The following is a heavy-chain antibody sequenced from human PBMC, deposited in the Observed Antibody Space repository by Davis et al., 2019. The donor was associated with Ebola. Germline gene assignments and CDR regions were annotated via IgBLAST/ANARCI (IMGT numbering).Heavy chain of an antibody. CDR3: ARVITFGGVIVPYFDY. Sequence: GESLKISCAASGFTVSSNYMSWVRQAPGKGLEWVSVIYSGGSTYYADSVKGRFTISRDNSKNTLYLQMNSLRAEDTAVYYCARVITFGGVIVPYFDYWGQGTLVTVSS. V-gene: IGHV3-53*01. CDR2: IYSGGST. D-gene: IGHD3-16*02. CDR1: GFTVSSNY. J-gene: IGHJ4*02.